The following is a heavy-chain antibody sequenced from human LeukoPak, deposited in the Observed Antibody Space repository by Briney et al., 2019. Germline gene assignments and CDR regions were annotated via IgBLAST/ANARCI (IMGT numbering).Heavy chain of an antibody. CDR3: ARAAIVVVVAAEYDY. CDR1: GYTFTSYF. J-gene: IGHJ4*02. Sequence: ASVKVSCKSYGYTFTSYFMHWVRQAPGQGLEWMGWINPNSGGTNYAQKFQGRVTMTRDTSISTAYMELRSLRSDDTAVYYCARAAIVVVVAAEYDYWGQGTLVTVSS. V-gene: IGHV1-2*02. D-gene: IGHD2-15*01. CDR2: INPNSGGT.